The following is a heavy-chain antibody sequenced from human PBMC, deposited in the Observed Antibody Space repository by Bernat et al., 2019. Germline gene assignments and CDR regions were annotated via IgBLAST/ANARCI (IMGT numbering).Heavy chain of an antibody. CDR2: IWYDGSNK. CDR3: ARGGSDIVVVVAATPGDYFDY. V-gene: IGHV3-33*01. CDR1: GFTFSSYG. J-gene: IGHJ4*02. D-gene: IGHD2-15*01. Sequence: QVQLVESGGGVVQPGRSLRLSCAASGFTFSSYGMHWVRQAPGKGLEWVAVIWYDGSNKYYADSVKGRFTISRDNSKNTLYLQMNSLRAEDTAVYYCARGGSDIVVVVAATPGDYFDYWGQGTLVTVSS.